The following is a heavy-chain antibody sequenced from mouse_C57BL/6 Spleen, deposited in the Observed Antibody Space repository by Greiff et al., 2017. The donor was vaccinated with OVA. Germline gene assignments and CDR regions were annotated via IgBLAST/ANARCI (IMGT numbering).Heavy chain of an antibody. CDR3: ARHGGWLLRLYAMDY. V-gene: IGHV5-6*01. D-gene: IGHD2-3*01. CDR1: GFTFSSYG. CDR2: ISSGGSYT. Sequence: EVKVVESGGDLVKPGGSLKLSCAASGFTFSSYGMSWVRQTPDKRLEWVATISSGGSYTYYPDSVKGRFTISRDNAKNTLYLQMSSLKSEDTAMYYCARHGGWLLRLYAMDYWGQGTSVTVSS. J-gene: IGHJ4*01.